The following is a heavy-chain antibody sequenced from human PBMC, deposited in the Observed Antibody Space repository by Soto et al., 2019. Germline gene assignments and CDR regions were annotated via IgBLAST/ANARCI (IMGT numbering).Heavy chain of an antibody. CDR1: GFTFSTFS. D-gene: IGHD6-19*01. CDR3: ARDLGWAFDS. CDR2: ISGGGRPI. Sequence: EVQLVESGGGSVQPGGSLRLSCAASGFTFSTFSMNWVRQAPGRGLEWISYISGGGRPISYADSVKGRFTISRDNAKNSLYLQMESLTDEDTAVYYCARDLGWAFDSWGQGNLVTVSS. V-gene: IGHV3-48*02. J-gene: IGHJ4*02.